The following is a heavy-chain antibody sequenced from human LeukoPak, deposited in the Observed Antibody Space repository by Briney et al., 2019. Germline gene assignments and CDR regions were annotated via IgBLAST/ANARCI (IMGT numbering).Heavy chain of an antibody. V-gene: IGHV4-59*01. CDR1: GGSISSYY. CDR2: IYYSGST. Sequence: PSQTLSLTCTVSGGSISSYYWSWIRQPPGKGLEWIGYIYYSGSTNYNPSLKSRVTISVDTSKNQFSLKLSSVTAADTAVYYCARESVLYSSSFFDYWGQGTLVTVSS. D-gene: IGHD6-6*01. CDR3: ARESVLYSSSFFDY. J-gene: IGHJ4*02.